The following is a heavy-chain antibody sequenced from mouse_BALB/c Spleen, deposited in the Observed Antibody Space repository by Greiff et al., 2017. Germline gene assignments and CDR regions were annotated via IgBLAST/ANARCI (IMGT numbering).Heavy chain of an antibody. CDR2: ISTYYGDA. D-gene: IGHD2-2*01. J-gene: IGHJ4*01. V-gene: IGHV1S137*01. CDR1: GYTFTDYA. CDR3: ARGGYDDYAMDY. Sequence: QVQLKQSGAELVRPGVSVKISCKGSGYTFTDYAMHWVKQSHAKSLEWIGVISTYYGDASYNQKFKGKATMTVDKSSSTAYMELARLTSEDSAIYYCARGGYDDYAMDYWGQGTSVTVSS.